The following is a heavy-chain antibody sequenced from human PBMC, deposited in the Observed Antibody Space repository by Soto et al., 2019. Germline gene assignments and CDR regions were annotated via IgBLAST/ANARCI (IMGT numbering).Heavy chain of an antibody. Sequence: QVQLVESGGGVVQPGRSLRLSCAASGFPFSSFGMHWVRQAPGKGLEWVAVISYDGNNQYYADSVKGRFTISRDNSKSTLWLHVNSLTPEDTAVYYCAKETGRGYNNGSPHYFDYWGQGIQVTVSS. CDR2: ISYDGNNQ. D-gene: IGHD5-18*01. V-gene: IGHV3-30*18. CDR3: AKETGRGYNNGSPHYFDY. CDR1: GFPFSSFG. J-gene: IGHJ4*02.